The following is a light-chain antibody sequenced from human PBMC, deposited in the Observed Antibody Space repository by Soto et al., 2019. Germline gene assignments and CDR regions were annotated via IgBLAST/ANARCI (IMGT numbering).Light chain of an antibody. V-gene: IGLV7-46*01. Sequence: QTVVTQEPSLTVSPGGSVTLTCGSTTGTVTTGHAPYWFQQKPGQAPGTLIYETTNRHSWTPARFSGSLLGGKAALTLSGAQPEDEAEYYCLLSYSGARVFGGGTKLTVL. CDR2: ETT. J-gene: IGLJ2*01. CDR3: LLSYSGARV. CDR1: TGTVTTGHA.